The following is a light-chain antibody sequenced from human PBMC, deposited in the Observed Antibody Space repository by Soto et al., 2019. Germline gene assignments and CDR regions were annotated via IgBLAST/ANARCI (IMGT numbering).Light chain of an antibody. J-gene: IGKJ4*01. V-gene: IGKV1-39*01. CDR1: QSISNY. CDR2: AAS. CDR3: QQSYSTPLT. Sequence: QMTQSPSSLSAFVGDRVTITCRASQSISNYLNWYQQKPGKAPKLLIYAASSLQSGVPSRFSGSRSGTDFTLTISSLQPEDFATYYCQQSYSTPLTFGGGTKVEI.